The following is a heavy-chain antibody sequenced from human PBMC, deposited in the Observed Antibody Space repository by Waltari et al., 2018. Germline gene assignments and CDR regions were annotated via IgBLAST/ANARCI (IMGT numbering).Heavy chain of an antibody. Sequence: QLQLQESGPGLVKPSETLSFTCTVSGGSISSSSYYWGWIRQPPGKGLEWIGSIYYSGITYHNPSLKSRVTISVDTSKNQFSLKLSSVTAADTAVYYCATKRESSASGFDYWGQGTLVTVSS. V-gene: IGHV4-39*01. D-gene: IGHD6-19*01. CDR3: ATKRESSASGFDY. CDR2: IYYSGIT. J-gene: IGHJ4*02. CDR1: GGSISSSSYY.